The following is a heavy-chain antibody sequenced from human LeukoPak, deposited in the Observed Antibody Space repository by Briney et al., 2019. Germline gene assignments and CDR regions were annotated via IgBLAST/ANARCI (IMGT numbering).Heavy chain of an antibody. CDR2: IYYSGST. CDR3: ARSGGGLYYDILTGWPTNRFDP. J-gene: IGHJ5*02. CDR1: GGSISSSSYY. V-gene: IGHV4-39*01. Sequence: SETLSLTCTVSGGSISSSSYYWGWIRQPPGKGLEWIGSIYYSGSTYYNPSLKSRVTISVDTSKNQFSLKLSSVTAADTAVYYCARSGGGLYYDILTGWPTNRFDPWGQGTLVTVSS. D-gene: IGHD3-9*01.